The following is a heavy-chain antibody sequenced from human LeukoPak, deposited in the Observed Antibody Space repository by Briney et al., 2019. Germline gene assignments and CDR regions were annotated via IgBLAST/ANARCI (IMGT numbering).Heavy chain of an antibody. CDR3: ARHASLRSPLVY. CDR1: GGSISSSSYY. CDR2: VYYSGST. V-gene: IGHV4-39*01. Sequence: PSETLSLTCSVSGGSISSSSYYWGWIRQPPGKGLEWIGTVYYSGSTYYNPPLKSRVTISVDLSKNQFSLKLSSVTAAETAVYYCARHASLRSPLVYWGQGILVTVSS. J-gene: IGHJ1*01. D-gene: IGHD3-16*01.